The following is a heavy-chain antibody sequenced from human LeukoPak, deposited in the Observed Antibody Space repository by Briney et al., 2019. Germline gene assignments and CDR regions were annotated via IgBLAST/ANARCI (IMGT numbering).Heavy chain of an antibody. J-gene: IGHJ4*02. Sequence: ASVKVSCKASGYTFTSYGISWVRQAPGQGLEWMGWISAYSGNTNYAQNLQGRVTMTTDTSTSTAYMELRSLRSDDTALYYCARGYDSSGYYYFDYWGQGTLVTVSS. CDR1: GYTFTSYG. CDR3: ARGYDSSGYYYFDY. V-gene: IGHV1-18*01. CDR2: ISAYSGNT. D-gene: IGHD3-22*01.